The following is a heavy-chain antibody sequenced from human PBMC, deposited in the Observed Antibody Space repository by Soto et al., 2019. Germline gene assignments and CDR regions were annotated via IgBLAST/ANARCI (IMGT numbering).Heavy chain of an antibody. V-gene: IGHV4-59*01. CDR3: ARVHSGYCSGGSCPWSYYYYGMDV. CDR2: IYYSGST. J-gene: IGHJ6*02. D-gene: IGHD2-15*01. CDR1: GGSISSYY. Sequence: SETLSLPCTVSGGSISSYYWSWIRQPPGKGREWIGYIYYSGSTNYNPSLKSRVTISVDTSKNQFSLKLSSVTAADTAVYYCARVHSGYCSGGSCPWSYYYYGMDVWGQGTTVTVSS.